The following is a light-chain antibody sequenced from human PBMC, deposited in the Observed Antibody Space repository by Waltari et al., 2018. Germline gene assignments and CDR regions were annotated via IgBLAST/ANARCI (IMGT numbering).Light chain of an antibody. CDR3: QQYYDIPWT. CDR1: QSVLYSSNSQNY. Sequence: DIVMTQSPDSLAVSLGERVTINCKSSQSVLYSSNSQNYLAWYHQKPGQPPTLLIYWASARESVVPDRFSGSESGTDFTHTISSLQAEDVAVYYCQQYYDIPWTFGQGTKVEI. V-gene: IGKV4-1*01. CDR2: WAS. J-gene: IGKJ1*01.